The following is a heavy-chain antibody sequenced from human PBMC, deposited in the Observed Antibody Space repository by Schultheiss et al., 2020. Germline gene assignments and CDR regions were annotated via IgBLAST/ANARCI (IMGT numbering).Heavy chain of an antibody. J-gene: IGHJ5*02. CDR2: IYYSGST. Sequence: SLRLSCTVSGGSISSGGYYWSWIRQHPGKGLEWIGYIYYSGSTYYNPSLKSRVTISVDTSKNQFSLKLSSVTAADTAVYYCAREKGGVALGPWGQGTLVTVSS. CDR3: AREKGGVALGP. D-gene: IGHD2-15*01. V-gene: IGHV4-31*03. CDR1: GGSISSGGYY.